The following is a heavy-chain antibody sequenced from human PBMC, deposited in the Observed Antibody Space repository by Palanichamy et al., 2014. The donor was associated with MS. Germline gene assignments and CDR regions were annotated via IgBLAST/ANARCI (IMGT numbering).Heavy chain of an antibody. CDR2: INGGKGDS. Sequence: QVHLVQSGPEVRKPGASVKVSCKASGYSFTTYTIHWVRQAPGLRLEWMGWINGGKGDSKYSERFQGRVTITRDKSASTAYMELSSLRSEDTAIYYCARDYFDSSGLFLPFDFWGQGTLVTVSS. D-gene: IGHD3-22*01. CDR1: GYSFTTYT. CDR3: ARDYFDSSGLFLPFDF. J-gene: IGHJ4*02. V-gene: IGHV1-3*01.